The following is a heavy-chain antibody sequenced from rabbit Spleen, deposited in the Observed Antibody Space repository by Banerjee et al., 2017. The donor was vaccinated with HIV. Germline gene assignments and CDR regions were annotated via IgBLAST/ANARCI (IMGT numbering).Heavy chain of an antibody. D-gene: IGHD8-1*01. CDR3: ARDTGTSFSSYGMDL. Sequence: QEQLVESGGGLVQPEGSLTLTCKASGFSFSSRYYMCWVRQAPGKGLEWIGCIGFGSTGNTYYASWAKGRFTISKTSSTTVTLQMTSLTAADTATYFCARDTGTSFSSYGMDLWGPGTLVTVS. CDR1: GFSFSSRYY. CDR2: IGFGSTGNT. V-gene: IGHV1S45*01. J-gene: IGHJ6*01.